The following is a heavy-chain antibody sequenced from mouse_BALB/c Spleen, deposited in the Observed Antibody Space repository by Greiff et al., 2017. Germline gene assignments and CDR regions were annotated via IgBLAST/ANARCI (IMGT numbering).Heavy chain of an antibody. CDR1: GFTFSSYA. CDR3: AREYYAMDY. V-gene: IGHV5-6-5*01. Sequence: EVQGVESGGGLVKPGGSLKLSCAASGFTFSSYAMSWVRQTPEKRLEWVASISSGGSPYYPDSVKGRFTISRDNARNILYLQMSSLRSEDTAMYYCAREYYAMDYWGQGTSVTVSS. J-gene: IGHJ4*01. CDR2: ISSGGSP.